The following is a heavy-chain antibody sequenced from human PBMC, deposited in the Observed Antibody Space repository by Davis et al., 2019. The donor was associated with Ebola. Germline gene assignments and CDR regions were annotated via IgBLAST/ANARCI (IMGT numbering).Heavy chain of an antibody. CDR3: ARAQFPTTSDH. V-gene: IGHV1-46*01. J-gene: IGHJ4*02. D-gene: IGHD1-1*01. CDR2: INPSGDST. CDR1: GYTFTGYY. Sequence: ASVQVSCKASGYTFTGYYMHWVRQAPGQGLEWMGVINPSGDSTTYEQKFQGRVTMTRDTSTSTVYMVLRSLRSDDTAVYYCARAQFPTTSDHWGQGTLVTVSS.